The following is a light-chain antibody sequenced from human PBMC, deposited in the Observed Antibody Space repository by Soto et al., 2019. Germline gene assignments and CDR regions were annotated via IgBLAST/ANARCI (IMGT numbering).Light chain of an antibody. CDR3: QQRSSWPST. CDR1: QTISNF. CDR2: AAS. Sequence: EIVLTQSPATLSLSPGERATRSCRAIQTISNFLAWYQQKPGHAPRLLISAASIRATGIPARFSGSGSGTDFILTISSLEPEDFAVYYCQQRSSWPSTFGGGTKVEI. V-gene: IGKV3-11*01. J-gene: IGKJ4*01.